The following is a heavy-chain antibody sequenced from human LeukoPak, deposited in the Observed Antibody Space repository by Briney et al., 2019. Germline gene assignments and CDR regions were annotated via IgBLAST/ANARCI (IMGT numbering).Heavy chain of an antibody. CDR3: ARVLPYSSGWGVDY. V-gene: IGHV4-59*01. Sequence: SETLSLTCTVSGGSISGYYWSWIRQPPGKGLEWIAFIYYSGSTNYNPSLKSRVSISVDTSKNQFSLNLSSVTAADTAVYYCARVLPYSSGWGVDYWGQGTLVTVSS. D-gene: IGHD6-19*01. CDR2: IYYSGST. CDR1: GGSISGYY. J-gene: IGHJ4*02.